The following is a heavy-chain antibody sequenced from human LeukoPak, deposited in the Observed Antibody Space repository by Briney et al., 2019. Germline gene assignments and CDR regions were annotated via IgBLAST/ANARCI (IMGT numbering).Heavy chain of an antibody. J-gene: IGHJ3*02. CDR2: IYYSGST. Sequence: GSLRLSCAASGFTFDGYGMSWIRQPPGKGLEWIGYIYYSGSTNYNPSLKSRVTISVDTSKNQFSLKLSSVTAADTAVYYCARDTTMPHAFDIWGQGTMVTVSS. D-gene: IGHD5-24*01. V-gene: IGHV4-59*13. CDR1: GFTFDGYG. CDR3: ARDTTMPHAFDI.